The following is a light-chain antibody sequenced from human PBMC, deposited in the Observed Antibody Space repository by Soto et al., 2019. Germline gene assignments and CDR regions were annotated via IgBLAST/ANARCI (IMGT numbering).Light chain of an antibody. CDR3: QQSYSTPYT. V-gene: IGKV1-39*01. Sequence: DIQMTQSPSSLSASVGDRVTITCRASRSITNFLNWYQQKPGKAPNLLIYAASGLQSGVPSRFSGSGSGTDFTLTISSLQPEDSAIYYCQQSYSTPYTFAQGTKLQIK. J-gene: IGKJ2*01. CDR1: RSITNF. CDR2: AAS.